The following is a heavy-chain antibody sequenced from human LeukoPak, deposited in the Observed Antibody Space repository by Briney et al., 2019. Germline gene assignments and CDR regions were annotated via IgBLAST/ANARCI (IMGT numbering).Heavy chain of an antibody. CDR1: GFTFDDYA. V-gene: IGHV3-9*01. CDR3: ARNRHLGGVTWFYFDS. CDR2: ISWNSDTR. Sequence: GGSLRLSCAAPGFTFDDYAMHWVRQIPGKGLEWVARISWNSDTRAYADSVLGRFTISRDNARNSLYLQMDNLRTEDTAFYYCARNRHLGGVTWFYFDSWGQGTLVTVSS. D-gene: IGHD3-9*01. J-gene: IGHJ4*02.